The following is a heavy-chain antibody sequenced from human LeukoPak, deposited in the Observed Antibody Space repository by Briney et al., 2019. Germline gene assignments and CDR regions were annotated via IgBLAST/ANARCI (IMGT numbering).Heavy chain of an antibody. V-gene: IGHV3-23*01. CDR2: ISGSGGST. J-gene: IGHJ4*02. CDR3: ATNRGSGWYYFDC. Sequence: PGGSLRLSCAASGFTFSSYAMSWVRQAPGKGLEWVSAISGSGGSTYYADSVKGRFTISRDNSKNTLYLQMNSLRAEDTAVYYCATNRGSGWYYFDCWGQGTLVTVSS. CDR1: GFTFSSYA. D-gene: IGHD6-19*01.